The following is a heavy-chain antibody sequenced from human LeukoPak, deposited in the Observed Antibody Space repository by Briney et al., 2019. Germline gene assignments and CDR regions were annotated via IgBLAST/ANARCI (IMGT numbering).Heavy chain of an antibody. CDR3: AIMHGYYDGTGYWVQ. CDR1: GFTFASYG. V-gene: IGHV3-23*01. Sequence: GGSLRLSCAASGFTFASYGMSWVRQAPGKGLEWVSFITTNGGRTSYADSVEGRFTISRDNPRNTLYMQTNSLRDEDTAVYYCAIMHGYYDGTGYWVQWGQGTLVTVSS. D-gene: IGHD3-22*01. CDR2: ITTNGGRT. J-gene: IGHJ1*01.